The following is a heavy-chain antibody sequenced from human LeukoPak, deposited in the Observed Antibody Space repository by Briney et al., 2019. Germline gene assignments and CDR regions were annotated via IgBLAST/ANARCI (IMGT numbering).Heavy chain of an antibody. CDR1: GYTFTSSD. D-gene: IGHD5-18*01. CDR3: ARLNTAMVLYYFDY. J-gene: IGHJ4*02. CDR2: MSAYNGNT. Sequence: GASVKVSCKASGYTFTSSDINWVRQATGQGLEWMGWMSAYNGNTNYAQKLQGRVTMTTDTSTSTAYMELRSQKSDDTAVYYCARLNTAMVLYYFDYWGQGTLVTVSS. V-gene: IGHV1-18*01.